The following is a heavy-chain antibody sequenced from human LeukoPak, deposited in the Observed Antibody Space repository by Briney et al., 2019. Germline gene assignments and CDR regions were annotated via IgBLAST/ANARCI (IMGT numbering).Heavy chain of an antibody. CDR3: ARQRGSVWELSYFDY. CDR2: IYPSDSEN. Sequence: GGSLKISCQGSGYSFTSYWIGWVRQMPGKGLEWMGIIYPSDSENRYSPSFQGQVTISADKSISTAYLQWSSLKASDTAMYYCARQRGSVWELSYFDYWGQGTLVTVSS. CDR1: GYSFTSYW. J-gene: IGHJ4*02. V-gene: IGHV5-51*01. D-gene: IGHD1-26*01.